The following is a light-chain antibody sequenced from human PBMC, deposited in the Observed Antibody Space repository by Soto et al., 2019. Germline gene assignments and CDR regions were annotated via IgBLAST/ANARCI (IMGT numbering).Light chain of an antibody. CDR1: QSVSIN. CDR2: GAS. Sequence: EIVMTQSPATLSVSPCEIATLSCSSSQSVSINLAWYQQKPGQAPRLLIYGASTRATGIPARFSGSGSGTEFTLTISSLQSEDFAVYYCQQYNNWPPWAFGQGTKVDIK. V-gene: IGKV3-15*01. J-gene: IGKJ1*01. CDR3: QQYNNWPPWA.